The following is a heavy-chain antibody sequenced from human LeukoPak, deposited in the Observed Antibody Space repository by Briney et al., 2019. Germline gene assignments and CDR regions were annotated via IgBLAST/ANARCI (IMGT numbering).Heavy chain of an antibody. CDR1: GYTFTSHD. Sequence: VASVKASCKASGYTFTSHDINWVRQATGQGLEWMGWMNPNSGNTGYAQKFQGRVTMTRNTSISTAYMELSSLRSEDTAVYYCARGLRDSSGREYFQHWGQGTLVTVSS. V-gene: IGHV1-8*01. CDR3: ARGLRDSSGREYFQH. CDR2: MNPNSGNT. J-gene: IGHJ1*01. D-gene: IGHD3-22*01.